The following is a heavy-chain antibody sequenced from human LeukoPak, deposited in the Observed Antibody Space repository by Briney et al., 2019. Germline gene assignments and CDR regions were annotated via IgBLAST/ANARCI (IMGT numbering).Heavy chain of an antibody. CDR3: ARGGVYSTSAVDY. Sequence: GGSLRLSCAASGFTFSSYEMNWVRQAPGKGLEWVSYISSSGSTIYYADSVKGRFTTSRDNAKNSLYLQMNSLRADDTAVYYCARGGVYSTSAVDYWGQGTLVTVSS. V-gene: IGHV3-48*03. CDR1: GFTFSSYE. D-gene: IGHD6-6*01. CDR2: ISSSGSTI. J-gene: IGHJ4*02.